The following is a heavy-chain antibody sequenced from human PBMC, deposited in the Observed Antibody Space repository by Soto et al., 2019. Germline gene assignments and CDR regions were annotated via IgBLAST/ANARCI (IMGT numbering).Heavy chain of an antibody. CDR2: INAGNGNT. J-gene: IGHJ6*02. V-gene: IGHV1-3*01. CDR1: GYTFTRYA. CDR3: ASSNIVAAPYGMDV. D-gene: IGHD6-13*01. Sequence: ASVKVSCKASGYTFTRYAMHWVRQAPGQRLEWMGWINAGNGNTKYSQKFQGRVTITRDTSASTAYMELSSLRSEDTAVYYSASSNIVAAPYGMDVWGQGTTVTASS.